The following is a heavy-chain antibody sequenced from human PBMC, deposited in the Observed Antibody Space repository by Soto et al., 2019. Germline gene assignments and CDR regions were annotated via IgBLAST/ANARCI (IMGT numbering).Heavy chain of an antibody. CDR1: GFTFSTYV. V-gene: IGHV3-30-3*01. D-gene: IGHD3-22*01. CDR3: AREDESSGHAGTFHH. Sequence: QVQLVESGGDVVQPGRSLRLSCAASGFTFSTYVMHWVRHAPGKGLEWVAGISTDGNSEHYADSVKGRFTISRDNSKSTVNLQMNSLTGGDTAVYHCAREDESSGHAGTFHHWGQGTLVTVSS. CDR2: ISTDGNSE. J-gene: IGHJ1*01.